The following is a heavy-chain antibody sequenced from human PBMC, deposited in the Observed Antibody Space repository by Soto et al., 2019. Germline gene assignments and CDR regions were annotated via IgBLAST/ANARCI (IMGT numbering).Heavy chain of an antibody. D-gene: IGHD6-19*01. CDR2: INAGNGNT. Sequence: QVQLVQSGAEEKKPGASVKVSCKASGYTFTGYAMHWVRQAPGQRLEWMGWINAGNGNTKYSQKFQGRVPITRDTSASTAYMELSSLRSEDTAVYSCARAVAVPADFDYWGQGTLVTVSS. V-gene: IGHV1-3*05. CDR1: GYTFTGYA. CDR3: ARAVAVPADFDY. J-gene: IGHJ4*02.